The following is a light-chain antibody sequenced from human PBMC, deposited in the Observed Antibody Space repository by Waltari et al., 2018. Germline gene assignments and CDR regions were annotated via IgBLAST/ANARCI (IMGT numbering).Light chain of an antibody. Sequence: QSALTQPASVSGSPGQSITISCTGTSSDVGFYNLVSWYQQHPDKALKLLVYEVIERPTGLSTRFSGSKSGNTASLTISGLQAEDEADYYCCSYVGRNIWVFGGGTKVTVL. CDR1: SSDVGFYNL. J-gene: IGLJ3*02. CDR3: CSYVGRNIWV. CDR2: EVI. V-gene: IGLV2-23*02.